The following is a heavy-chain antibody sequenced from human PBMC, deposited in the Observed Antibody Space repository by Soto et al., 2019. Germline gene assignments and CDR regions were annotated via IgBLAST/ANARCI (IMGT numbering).Heavy chain of an antibody. J-gene: IGHJ5*02. D-gene: IGHD3-22*01. CDR1: GFAFSNHA. V-gene: IGHV3-23*01. CDR2: ISGSGRST. CDR3: AQGQNYYDSSGRVGP. Sequence: EVQLLQSGGGLVQPGGSLKLSCAASGFAFSNHAMSWVRQAPGKGLEWVSAISGSGRSTYYAESVKGRFIISRDNSNNTLHLQMNSLRAEDTAVLYCAQGQNYYDSSGRVGPWGQGTLVTVSS.